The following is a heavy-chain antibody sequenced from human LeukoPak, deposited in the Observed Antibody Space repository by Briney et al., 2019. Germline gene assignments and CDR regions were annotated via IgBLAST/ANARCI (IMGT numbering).Heavy chain of an antibody. J-gene: IGHJ5*02. CDR2: IYHSGTT. Sequence: SETLSLTCTVSGDSISSGGYYWSWFRQPPGKGLEWIGYIYHSGTTYYNPSLKSRVTISVDKSKNQFSLKLISVTAADTAVYYCAREASIAARPQNKFDPWGQGTQVTVSS. CDR1: GDSISSGGYY. CDR3: AREASIAARPQNKFDP. V-gene: IGHV4-30-2*05. D-gene: IGHD6-6*01.